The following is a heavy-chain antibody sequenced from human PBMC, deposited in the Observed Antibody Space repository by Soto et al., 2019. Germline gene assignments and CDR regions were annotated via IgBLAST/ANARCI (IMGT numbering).Heavy chain of an antibody. J-gene: IGHJ4*02. CDR3: ARASGVLYYYGSGSYYPVYFDY. CDR1: GDSVSSNSAA. CDR2: TYYRSKWYN. Sequence: SQTLSLTCAISGDSVSSNSAAWNWIRQSPSRGLEWLGRTYYRSKWYNDYAVSVKSRITINPDTSKNQFSLQLNSVTPEDTAVYYCARASGVLYYYGSGSYYPVYFDYWGQGTLVTVSS. D-gene: IGHD3-10*01. V-gene: IGHV6-1*01.